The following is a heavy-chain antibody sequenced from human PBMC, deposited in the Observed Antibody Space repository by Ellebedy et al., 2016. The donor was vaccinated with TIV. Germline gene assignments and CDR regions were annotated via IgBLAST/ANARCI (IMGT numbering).Heavy chain of an antibody. V-gene: IGHV5-51*01. J-gene: IGHJ5*02. Sequence: GGSLRLXXKGSGYSFTSYWIGWVRQMPGKGLEWMGIIYPGDSDTRYSPSFQGQATISADKSISTAYLQWSSLKASDTAMYYCARHEKVAAEDWFDPWGQGTLVTVSS. D-gene: IGHD6-19*01. CDR2: IYPGDSDT. CDR3: ARHEKVAAEDWFDP. CDR1: GYSFTSYW.